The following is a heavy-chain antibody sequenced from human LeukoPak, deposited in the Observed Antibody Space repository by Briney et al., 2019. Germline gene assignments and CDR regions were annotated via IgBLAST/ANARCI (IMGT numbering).Heavy chain of an antibody. J-gene: IGHJ4*02. CDR1: GGSISSSSYY. V-gene: IGHV4-39*01. D-gene: IGHD2-2*01. CDR3: ARHRRYCSSTSCYEGVHFDY. CDR2: IYYSGST. Sequence: PSETLSLTCTVSGGSISSSSYYWGWIRQPPGKGLEWIGSIYYSGSTYYNPSLKSRVTISVDTSKNQFSLKLSSVTAADTAVYYCARHRRYCSSTSCYEGVHFDYWGQGTLVTVSS.